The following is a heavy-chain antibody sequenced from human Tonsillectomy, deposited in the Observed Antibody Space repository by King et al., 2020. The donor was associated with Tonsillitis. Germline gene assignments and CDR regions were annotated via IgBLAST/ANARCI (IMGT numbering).Heavy chain of an antibody. D-gene: IGHD4-23*01. CDR1: GFTFTTYA. CDR2: ISGSGGST. Sequence: VQLVESGGGLVQPGGSLRLSCAASGFTFTTYAMSWVRQAPGKGLEWVSGISGSGGSTYYAESVKGRFTISRDNSKNTLYLQMNRLRAEDTAVYYCAKATYGGKGYDYWGQGTLVTVSS. J-gene: IGHJ4*02. CDR3: AKATYGGKGYDY. V-gene: IGHV3-23*04.